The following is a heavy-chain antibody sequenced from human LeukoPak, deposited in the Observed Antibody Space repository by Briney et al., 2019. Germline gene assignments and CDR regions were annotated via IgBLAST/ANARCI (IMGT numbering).Heavy chain of an antibody. CDR1: VGSITSSNHL. CDR2: VFFQNT. CDR3: ARQKGSTGFFDF. Sequence: PSETLSLACSVSVGSITSSNHLWGWIRQTPGDGLEWIGSVFFQNTYYNPSLKSRVTISVDRTRRLLSLDLRSVTAADTALYYCARQKGSTGFFDFWGRGTLVTVSS. V-gene: IGHV4-39*01. D-gene: IGHD6-25*01. J-gene: IGHJ4*02.